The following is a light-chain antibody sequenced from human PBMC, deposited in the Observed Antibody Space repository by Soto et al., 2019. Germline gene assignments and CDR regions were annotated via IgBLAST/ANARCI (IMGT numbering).Light chain of an antibody. V-gene: IGLV2-14*01. J-gene: IGLJ1*01. CDR1: SSDVGGYNY. CDR2: EVT. CDR3: SSYRSTSTLWV. Sequence: QSVLTQPASVSGSPGQSITISCTGTSSDVGGYNYVSWYQQHPGKAPKLMIYEVTNRPSGVSNRFSGSKSGNTASLTISGLQAEDEADYYCSSYRSTSTLWVFGTGTRSPS.